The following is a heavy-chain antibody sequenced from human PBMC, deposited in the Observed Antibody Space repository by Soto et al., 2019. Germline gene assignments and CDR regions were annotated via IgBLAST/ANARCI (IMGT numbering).Heavy chain of an antibody. CDR2: INPNSGGT. CDR3: ARGGGGLVATIPGAFDI. Sequence: QMQLVQSGAEVKKPGASVKVSCKASGYTFTGYYMHWVRQAPGQGLEWMGWINPNSGGTNYAQKFQGWVTMTRDTSISTAYMELSRLRSDDTAVYYCARGGGGLVATIPGAFDIWGQGTMVTVSS. V-gene: IGHV1-2*04. J-gene: IGHJ3*02. D-gene: IGHD5-12*01. CDR1: GYTFTGYY.